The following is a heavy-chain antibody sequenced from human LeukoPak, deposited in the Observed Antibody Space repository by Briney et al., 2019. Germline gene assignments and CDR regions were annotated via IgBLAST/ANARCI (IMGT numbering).Heavy chain of an antibody. CDR1: GFTFSSYA. D-gene: IGHD2-15*01. CDR2: ISGSGGST. V-gene: IGHV3-23*01. Sequence: GGSLGLSCAASGFTFSSYAMSWVRQAPGKGLEWVSAISGSGGSTYYADSVKGRFTISRDNSKNTLYLQMNSLRAEDTAVYYCAKAIAVYCSGGSCYGDYWGQGTLVTVSS. J-gene: IGHJ4*02. CDR3: AKAIAVYCSGGSCYGDY.